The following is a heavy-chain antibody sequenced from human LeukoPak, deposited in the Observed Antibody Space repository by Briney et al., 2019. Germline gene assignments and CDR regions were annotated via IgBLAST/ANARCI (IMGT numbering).Heavy chain of an antibody. CDR2: ISSSSSYI. D-gene: IGHD2-2*01. J-gene: IGHJ4*02. CDR3: ARGKPADPGVGAW. CDR1: GFTFSSYS. V-gene: IGHV3-21*01. Sequence: GGSLRLSCAASGFTFSSYSMNWVRQAPGKGLEWVSSISSSSSYIYYADSVKGRFTISRDNAKNSLYLQMNSLRAEDTAVYYCARGKPADPGVGAWWGQGTLVTVSS.